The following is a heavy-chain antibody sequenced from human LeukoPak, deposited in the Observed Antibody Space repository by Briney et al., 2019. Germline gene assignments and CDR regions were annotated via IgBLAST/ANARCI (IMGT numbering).Heavy chain of an antibody. V-gene: IGHV3-23*01. J-gene: IGHJ4*02. Sequence: GGSLRLSCAASGFTFNRYAMSWVRQAPGKGLEWVSVISGSAASTYYAGSVKGRFTISRDSSKDTLYLQVNSLRAEDTAVYYCAKNLWSDSYYDSWGQGTLVTVSS. D-gene: IGHD3-3*01. CDR1: GFTFNRYA. CDR2: ISGSAAST. CDR3: AKNLWSDSYYDS.